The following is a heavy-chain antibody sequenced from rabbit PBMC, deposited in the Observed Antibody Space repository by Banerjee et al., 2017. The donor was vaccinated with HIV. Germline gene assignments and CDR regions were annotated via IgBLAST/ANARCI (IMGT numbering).Heavy chain of an antibody. CDR2: INTSSGRT. J-gene: IGHJ3*01. CDR1: GFDLNRYYY. D-gene: IGHD8-1*01. Sequence: QSLEESGGGLVKPGASLTLTCTASGFDLNRYYYMVWVRQAPGKGLEWIGCINTSSGRTWYASWAKGRFTISKTSSTTVTLQMTSLTAADTATYFCARADSDYILTGLDLWGPGTLVTVS. V-gene: IGHV1S40*01. CDR3: ARADSDYILTGLDL.